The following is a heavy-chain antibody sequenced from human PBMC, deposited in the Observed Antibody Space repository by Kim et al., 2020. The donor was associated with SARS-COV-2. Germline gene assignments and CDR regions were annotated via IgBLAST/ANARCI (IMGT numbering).Heavy chain of an antibody. Sequence: GGSLRLSCAASGFTFDDYAMHWVRQAPGKGLEWVSGISWNSGSIGYADSVKGRFTISRDNAKNSLYLQMNSLRAEDTALYYCAKVLLRGSGSRRGAPFDYWGQGTLVTVSS. CDR1: GFTFDDYA. J-gene: IGHJ4*02. CDR3: AKVLLRGSGSRRGAPFDY. CDR2: ISWNSGSI. V-gene: IGHV3-9*01. D-gene: IGHD3-10*01.